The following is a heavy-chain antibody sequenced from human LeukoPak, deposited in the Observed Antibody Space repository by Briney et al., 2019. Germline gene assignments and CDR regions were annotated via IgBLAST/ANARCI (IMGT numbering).Heavy chain of an antibody. CDR1: GFMFRNYA. CDR3: VKDWMECGDCSDTGCIDH. CDR2: LTGSGNTT. V-gene: IGHV3-23*01. Sequence: GGSLRLSCAASGFMFRNYAMTWVRQAPGEGLEWVSSLTGSGNTTYYADSVKGRFTIFRDNSKNTLNLHMNSLRAEDTALYYCVKDWMECGDCSDTGCIDHWGQGTLVTVSS. D-gene: IGHD2-21*02. J-gene: IGHJ4*02.